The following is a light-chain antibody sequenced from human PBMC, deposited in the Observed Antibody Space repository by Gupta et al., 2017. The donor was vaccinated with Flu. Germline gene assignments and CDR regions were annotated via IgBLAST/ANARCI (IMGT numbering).Light chain of an antibody. CDR2: DAS. J-gene: IGKJ1*01. V-gene: IGKV1-8*01. CDR3: QQDYYYPGT. Sequence: AWYQQRPGKAPKILIYDASTLQGGVPSRFSGSGSGTDFTLTISSLQSDDFATYYCQQDYYYPGTFGPGTKVEI.